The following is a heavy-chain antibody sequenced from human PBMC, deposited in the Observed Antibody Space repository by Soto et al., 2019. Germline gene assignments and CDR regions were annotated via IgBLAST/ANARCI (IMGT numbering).Heavy chain of an antibody. Sequence: ASVKVSCEACGYTFTSYYMHWVRQAPGQGLEWMGIINPSGGSTSYAQKFQGRVTMTRDTSTSTVYMELSSLRSEDTAVYYCARDIAPLTWSYYFDYWGQGTLVTVSS. CDR1: GYTFTSYY. CDR2: INPSGGST. CDR3: ARDIAPLTWSYYFDY. J-gene: IGHJ4*02. V-gene: IGHV1-46*01. D-gene: IGHD2-8*01.